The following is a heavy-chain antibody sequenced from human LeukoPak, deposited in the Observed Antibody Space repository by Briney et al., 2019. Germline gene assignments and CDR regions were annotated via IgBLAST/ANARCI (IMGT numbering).Heavy chain of an antibody. CDR2: INHSGST. CDR3: ARGGWWDNWNRFDP. J-gene: IGHJ5*02. Sequence: SETLSLTCAVYGVSFSAYYWSWVRQTPGKGLEWVGEINHSGSTDYTPSLKTRVTISVDTSKNQFSLKLTSVTAADTAVYYCARGGWWDNWNRFDPWGQGTLVTVSS. CDR1: GVSFSAYY. V-gene: IGHV4-34*01. D-gene: IGHD1-1*01.